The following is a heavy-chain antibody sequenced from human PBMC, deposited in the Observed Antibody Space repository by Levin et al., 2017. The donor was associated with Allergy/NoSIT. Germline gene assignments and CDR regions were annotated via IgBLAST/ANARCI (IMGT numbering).Heavy chain of an antibody. V-gene: IGHV1-18*01. D-gene: IGHD3-10*01. J-gene: IGHJ6*02. CDR1: GYTFTSYG. Sequence: ASVKVSCKASGYTFTSYGISWVRQAPGQGLEWMGWISTYIGNTNYAQKLQGRVTMTTDTPTTTAYMELRRLRSDDTAVYYCARDQGEGGFGEYGLGYYYGLDVWGQGTTVTVSS. CDR2: ISTYIGNT. CDR3: ARDQGEGGFGEYGLGYYYGLDV.